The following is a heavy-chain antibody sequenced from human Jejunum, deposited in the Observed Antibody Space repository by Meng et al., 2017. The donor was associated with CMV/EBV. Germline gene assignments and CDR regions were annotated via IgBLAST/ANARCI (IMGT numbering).Heavy chain of an antibody. CDR2: IDSFSSTM. CDR3: ARDSIASALDY. D-gene: IGHD6-13*01. V-gene: IGHV3-48*01. CDR1: GFSFGVYS. Sequence: AASGFSFGVYSMNWVPQAPGKGLEWLAYIDSFSSTMYYIDSIKGRFTISRDNAKNSLYLQMNSLSAEDTAVYYCARDSIASALDYWGQGVLVTVSS. J-gene: IGHJ4*02.